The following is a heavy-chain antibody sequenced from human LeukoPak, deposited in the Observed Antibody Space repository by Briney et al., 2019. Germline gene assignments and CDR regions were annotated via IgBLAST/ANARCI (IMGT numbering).Heavy chain of an antibody. CDR2: TGRTI. CDR1: GSTFSAYT. J-gene: IGHJ3*02. Sequence: PGGSLRLSCAVSGSTFSAYTMAWVRQAPGKGLEWVSITGRTIRYADSVRGRFITSRDNSKNTLYLQLNSLRVDDTAVYYCAKWALIDASAFDIWGQGTMVSVSS. CDR3: AKWALIDASAFDI. D-gene: IGHD2-15*01. V-gene: IGHV3-23*01.